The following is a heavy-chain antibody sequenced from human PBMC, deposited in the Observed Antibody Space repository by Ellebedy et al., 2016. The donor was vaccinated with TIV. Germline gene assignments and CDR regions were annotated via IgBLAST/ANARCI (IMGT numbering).Heavy chain of an antibody. Sequence: GSLRLXXTVSGGSISSYYWSWIRQPAGKGLEWIGEINHSGNTNYKTSLKGRVTISVDTSKNQFSLKLTSVTAADMAVYSCARGRTPMVSKPSYFDSWGQGTLVTVSS. V-gene: IGHV4-34*01. CDR1: GGSISSYY. J-gene: IGHJ4*02. CDR2: INHSGNT. CDR3: ARGRTPMVSKPSYFDS. D-gene: IGHD3-10*01.